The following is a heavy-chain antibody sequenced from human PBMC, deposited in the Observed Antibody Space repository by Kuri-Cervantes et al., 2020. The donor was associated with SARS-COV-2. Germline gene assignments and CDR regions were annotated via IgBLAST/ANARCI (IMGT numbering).Heavy chain of an antibody. CDR2: ISAYNGNT. V-gene: IGHV1-18*04. CDR1: GYTFTGYY. J-gene: IGHJ5*02. Sequence: ASVKVSCKASGYTFTGYYMHWVRQATGQGLEWMGWISAYNGNTNYAQKLQGRVTMTTDTSTSTAYMELRSLRSDDTAVYYCARTNTIFGVAIWGWFDPWGQGTLVTVSS. CDR3: ARTNTIFGVAIWGWFDP. D-gene: IGHD3-3*01.